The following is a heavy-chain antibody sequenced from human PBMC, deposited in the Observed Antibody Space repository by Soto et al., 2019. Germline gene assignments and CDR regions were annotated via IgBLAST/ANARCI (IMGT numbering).Heavy chain of an antibody. D-gene: IGHD2-15*01. CDR2: INSDGSST. Sequence: EVQLVESGGGLVQPGGSLRLSCAASGFTFSSYWMHWVRQAPGKGLVWVSRINSDGSSTSYADSVKGRFTISRDNAKNTLYLQMSGLRAEDTAVYYCARGVGYCSGGSCYLTGNAFDIWGQGTMVAVSS. J-gene: IGHJ3*02. CDR1: GFTFSSYW. CDR3: ARGVGYCSGGSCYLTGNAFDI. V-gene: IGHV3-74*01.